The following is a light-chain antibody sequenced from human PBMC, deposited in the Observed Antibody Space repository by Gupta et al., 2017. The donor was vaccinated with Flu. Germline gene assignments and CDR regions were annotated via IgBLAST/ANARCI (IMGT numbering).Light chain of an antibody. CDR3: QQYQTHST. J-gene: IGKJ1*01. CDR2: KAS. Sequence: IQMTQSPSTLSASVGDRVTISCRARQSISSWLAWYQQKPGKAPNLLIYKASTLPSGVPSRFSGSGSGTEFTLTIRSLQPDDVATYYCQQYQTHSTFGQGTTVELK. V-gene: IGKV1-5*03. CDR1: QSISSW.